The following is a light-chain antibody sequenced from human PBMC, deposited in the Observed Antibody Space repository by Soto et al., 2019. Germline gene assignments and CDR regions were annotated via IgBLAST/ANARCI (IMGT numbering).Light chain of an antibody. CDR2: AAS. J-gene: IGKJ2*01. CDR1: QSVRSSV. V-gene: IGKV3-20*01. CDR3: QQYDSSART. Sequence: EIVLTQSPGTLSLSPGERATLSCRASQSVRSSVLAWYQQKPGQAPRLLIYAASSRATGIPDRFSGSGSGTDFTLTISRLEPEDFAVYYCQQYDSSARTFGQGSKLEIK.